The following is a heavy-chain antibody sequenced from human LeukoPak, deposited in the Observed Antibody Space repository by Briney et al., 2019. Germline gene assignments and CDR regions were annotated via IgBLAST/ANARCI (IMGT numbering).Heavy chain of an antibody. CDR3: ARDKGIAAARYFFDY. V-gene: IGHV4-39*07. J-gene: IGHJ4*02. CDR2: IYYSGST. D-gene: IGHD6-13*01. CDR1: GGSISSSSYY. Sequence: SETLSLTCTVSGGSISSSSYYWGWIRQPPGKGLEWIGSIYYSGSTYYNPSLKSRVTISVDTSKNQFSLKLSSVTAADTAVYYCARDKGIAAARYFFDYWGQGTLVTVSS.